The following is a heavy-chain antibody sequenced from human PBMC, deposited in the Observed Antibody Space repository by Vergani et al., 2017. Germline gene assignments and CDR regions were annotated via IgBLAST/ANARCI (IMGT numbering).Heavy chain of an antibody. CDR3: ARWDIVVVPAAIPYYYYYGMDV. Sequence: EVQLVESGGGLVQPGGSLRLSCAASGFTFSSYSMNWVRQAPGKGLEWVSYISSSSSTIYYADSVKGRFTISRDNAKNSLYLQMNSLRAEDTAVYYCARWDIVVVPAAIPYYYYYGMDVWGQXP. CDR1: GFTFSSYS. D-gene: IGHD2-2*01. CDR2: ISSSSSTI. J-gene: IGHJ6*02. V-gene: IGHV3-48*01.